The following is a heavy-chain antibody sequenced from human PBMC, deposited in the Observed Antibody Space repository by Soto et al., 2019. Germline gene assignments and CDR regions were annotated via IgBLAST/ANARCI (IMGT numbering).Heavy chain of an antibody. D-gene: IGHD2-8*01. J-gene: IGHJ2*01. CDR2: ISPDGSNK. CDR1: GFSFSSYG. CDR3: GRIPSSQMEYVPWYFDL. Sequence: PGGSLRLSCAASGFSFSSYGMHWVRQAPGKGLEWVAVISPDGSNKDYADSVKGRFTISRDNSKNTLYLQMNSLRVEDTAVYYCGRIPSSQMEYVPWYFDLWGRGTLVTVSS. V-gene: IGHV3-30*03.